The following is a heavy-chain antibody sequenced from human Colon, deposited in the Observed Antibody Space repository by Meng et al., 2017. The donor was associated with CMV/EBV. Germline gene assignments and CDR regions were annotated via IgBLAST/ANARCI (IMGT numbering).Heavy chain of an antibody. J-gene: IGHJ4*02. V-gene: IGHV3-21*01. CDR1: GFTFSRYS. CDR2: ITAGSFYI. Sequence: GESLKISCAASGFTFSRYSMNWVRQAPGKGLEWVASITAGSFYINYADSVKGRFAISRDNAENSLYLQMNNLTAEDTAVYYCARDGGSGWYYFDYWGQGTLVTVSS. CDR3: ARDGGSGWYYFDY. D-gene: IGHD6-19*01.